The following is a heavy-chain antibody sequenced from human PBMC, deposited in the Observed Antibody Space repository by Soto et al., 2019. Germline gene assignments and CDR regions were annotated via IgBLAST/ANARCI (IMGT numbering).Heavy chain of an antibody. J-gene: IGHJ6*03. CDR3: ARDLPFFVVVPAASRRDYYYMDV. Sequence: ASVKVSCKASGYTFTSYGISWVRQAPGQGLEWMGWISAYNGNTNYAQKLQGRVTMTTDTSTSTAYMELRSLRSDDTAVYYCARDLPFFVVVPAASRRDYYYMDVWGKGTTVTVSS. CDR1: GYTFTSYG. CDR2: ISAYNGNT. D-gene: IGHD2-2*01. V-gene: IGHV1-18*01.